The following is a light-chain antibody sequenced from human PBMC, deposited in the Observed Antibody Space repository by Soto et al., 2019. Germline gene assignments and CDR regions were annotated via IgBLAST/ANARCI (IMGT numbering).Light chain of an antibody. CDR2: SAA. J-gene: IGKJ5*01. CDR1: QAISNY. Sequence: DIQMTQSPSSLSASVGDRITITCRASQAISNYLAWYQQKPGKVPKLLIYSAATLQSGVPSRFSGSGSGTDCTLTISSLQPEDLATYFCPRDNSALNFGQGTRLE. CDR3: PRDNSALN. V-gene: IGKV1-27*01.